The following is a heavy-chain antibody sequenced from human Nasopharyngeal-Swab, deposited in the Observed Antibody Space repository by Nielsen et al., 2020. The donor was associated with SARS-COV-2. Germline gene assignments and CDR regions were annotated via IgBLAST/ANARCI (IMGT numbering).Heavy chain of an antibody. CDR3: ARGPLRYYDILTGYYMGYYYYYMDV. V-gene: IGHV1-8*01. D-gene: IGHD3-9*01. J-gene: IGHJ6*03. Sequence: ASVKVSCTASGYTFTSYDINWVRQATGQGLEWMGWMNPNSGNTGYAQKFQGRVTMTRNTSISTAYMELSSLRSEETAVYYCARGPLRYYDILTGYYMGYYYYYMDVWGKGTTVTVSS. CDR2: MNPNSGNT. CDR1: GYTFTSYD.